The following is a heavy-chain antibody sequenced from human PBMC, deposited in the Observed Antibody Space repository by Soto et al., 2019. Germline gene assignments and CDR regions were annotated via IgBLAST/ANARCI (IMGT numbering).Heavy chain of an antibody. CDR3: ARVGIAAFRYYYYGMDV. D-gene: IGHD6-13*01. V-gene: IGHV1-69*06. J-gene: IGHJ6*02. CDR2: IIPIFGTA. Sequence: QVQLVQSGAEVKKPGSSVKVSCKASGGTFSSYAISWVRQAPGQGLEWMGGIIPIFGTANYAQKFQGRVTITADKSTSTAYMELSSLRSEDTAVYYCARVGIAAFRYYYYGMDVWGQGTTVTVSS. CDR1: GGTFSSYA.